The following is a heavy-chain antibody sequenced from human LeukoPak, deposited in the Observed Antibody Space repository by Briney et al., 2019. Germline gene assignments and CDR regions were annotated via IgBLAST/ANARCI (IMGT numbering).Heavy chain of an antibody. CDR1: GGSFSGYY. Sequence: SETLSLTCAVYGGSFSGYYWSWIRQPPGKGLEWIGEINHSGSTNYNPSLKSRVTISVDTSKNQFSLKLSSVTAVDTAVYYCARRYYDYVWGSYRPIYYFDYWGQGTLVTVSS. D-gene: IGHD3-16*02. CDR3: ARRYYDYVWGSYRPIYYFDY. V-gene: IGHV4-34*01. CDR2: INHSGST. J-gene: IGHJ4*02.